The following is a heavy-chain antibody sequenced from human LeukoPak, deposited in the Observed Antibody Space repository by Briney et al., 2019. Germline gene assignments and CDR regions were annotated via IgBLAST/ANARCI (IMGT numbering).Heavy chain of an antibody. CDR2: ISWNSGSI. J-gene: IGHJ3*02. CDR3: AKDSDYGDYVGGAFDI. Sequence: GGSLRLSCAASGFTFDDYAMPWVRQAPGKGLEWVSGISWNSGSIGYADSVKGRFTISRDNAKNSLYLQMNSLRAEDTALYYCAKDSDYGDYVGGAFDIWGQGTMVTVSS. CDR1: GFTFDDYA. V-gene: IGHV3-9*01. D-gene: IGHD4-17*01.